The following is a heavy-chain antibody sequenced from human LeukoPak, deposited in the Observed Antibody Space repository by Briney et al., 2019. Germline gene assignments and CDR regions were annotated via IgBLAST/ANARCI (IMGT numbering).Heavy chain of an antibody. J-gene: IGHJ4*02. CDR1: GYTFTSYD. V-gene: IGHV1-8*01. CDR3: ASSGWYPFYFDY. Sequence: GASVKVSCKASGYTFTSYDINWVRQATGQGLEWMGWMNPNSGNTGYAQKFQGRVTMTRNTSISTAYMELSSLRSDDTAVYYCASSGWYPFYFDYWGQGTLVTVSS. D-gene: IGHD6-19*01. CDR2: MNPNSGNT.